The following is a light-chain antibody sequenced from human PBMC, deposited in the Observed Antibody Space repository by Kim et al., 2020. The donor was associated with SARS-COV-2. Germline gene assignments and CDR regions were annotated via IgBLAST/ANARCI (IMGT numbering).Light chain of an antibody. CDR1: SSNIGRNS. CDR2: RNN. Sequence: GQRVTISCSGSSSNIGRNSVNWYQQLPGSAPTFLIYRNNQRPSGVPDRFSGSKSGTSASLAISGLRSEDEADYYCAAWDDSLSAVMFGGGTQLTVL. V-gene: IGLV1-47*01. J-gene: IGLJ3*02. CDR3: AAWDDSLSAVM.